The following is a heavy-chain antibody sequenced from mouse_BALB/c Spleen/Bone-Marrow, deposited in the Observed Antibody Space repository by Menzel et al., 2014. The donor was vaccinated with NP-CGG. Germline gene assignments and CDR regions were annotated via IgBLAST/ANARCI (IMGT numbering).Heavy chain of an antibody. V-gene: IGHV1-63*02. CDR1: GYTFTNYW. D-gene: IGHD2-14*01. CDR2: IYPGAGYT. Sequence: VQLQQSGAELVRPGTSVKISCKASGYTFTNYWLGWVKQMPGHGIEWIGVIYPGAGYTNYNEKFKVKATPTADTSSSTAYMQHSSLASEDSAVYLCARKYGYDMDYWGQGISGPIAS. J-gene: IGHJ4*01. CDR3: ARKYGYDMDY.